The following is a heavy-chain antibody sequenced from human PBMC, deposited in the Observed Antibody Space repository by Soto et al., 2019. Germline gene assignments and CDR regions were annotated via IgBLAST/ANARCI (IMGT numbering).Heavy chain of an antibody. CDR3: ARGVRVVDY. CDR1: GFTFSSYS. J-gene: IGHJ4*02. CDR2: ISSSSSYI. Sequence: EVQLVESGGGLVKPGGSLRLSCAASGFTFSSYSMNWVRQAPGKGLEWVSSISSSSSYIYYPDSVKGRFTISRDNAKNSLYLQMNSLRAEDTAVYYCARGVRVVDYWGQGTLVTVSS. D-gene: IGHD3-10*01. V-gene: IGHV3-21*01.